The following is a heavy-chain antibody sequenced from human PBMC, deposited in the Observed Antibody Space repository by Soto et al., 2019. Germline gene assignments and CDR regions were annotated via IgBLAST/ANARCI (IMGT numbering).Heavy chain of an antibody. CDR2: INQSGST. Sequence: QVHLQQWGAGLLKTSETLSLTCAVYGGSFSGYYWSWLRQPPGKGLEWIGEINQSGSTNYNPSLKSRVTISIDTSKNQFSLKVSSVTAADTAVYYCARGLNYVVYWGQGTLVTVSS. D-gene: IGHD3-16*01. CDR1: GGSFSGYY. J-gene: IGHJ4*02. V-gene: IGHV4-34*01. CDR3: ARGLNYVVY.